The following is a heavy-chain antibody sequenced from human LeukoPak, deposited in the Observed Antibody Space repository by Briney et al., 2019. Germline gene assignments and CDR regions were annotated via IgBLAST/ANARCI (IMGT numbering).Heavy chain of an antibody. V-gene: IGHV4-30-4*01. J-gene: IGHJ5*02. CDR3: ARRKSGWFDP. CDR1: GDSISSGDNY. CDR2: IYYSGTT. Sequence: SETLSLTCTISGDSISSGDNYWTWFRQPPGKGLEWIGYIYYSGTTYYNPSLKSRVAISVETSKNQFSLKVSSVTAADTAVYYCARRKSGWFDPWGQGTLVTVSS.